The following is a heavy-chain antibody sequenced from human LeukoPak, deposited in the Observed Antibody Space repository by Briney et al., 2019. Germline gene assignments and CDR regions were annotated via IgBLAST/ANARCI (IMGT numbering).Heavy chain of an antibody. V-gene: IGHV4-34*01. CDR2: INHSGST. Sequence: SETLSLTCAVYGGSFSGYYWSWIRQPPGKGLEWIGEINHSGSTNYNPSLKSRVTISVDTSKNQFSLKLSSVTAPDTAVYYCARAVGGDRYFYYYYGMDVWGQGTTVTVSS. D-gene: IGHD4-17*01. CDR3: ARAVGGDRYFYYYYGMDV. CDR1: GGSFSGYY. J-gene: IGHJ6*02.